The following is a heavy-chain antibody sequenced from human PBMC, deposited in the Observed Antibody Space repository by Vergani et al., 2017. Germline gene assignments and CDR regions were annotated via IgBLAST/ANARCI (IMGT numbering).Heavy chain of an antibody. V-gene: IGHV4-39*01. Sequence: QLHLQESGPGLVKPSETLSLTCTVSGGSITSSSYYWGWIRPPPGKGLEWIGNIYHSGGAYYNPSLKGRVTISVDTSKTQFSLEVTSVTAADTAIYFCARTASFILRYYHWALWGQGTLVTVSS. J-gene: IGHJ4*02. CDR2: IYHSGGA. CDR3: ARTASFILRYYHWAL. D-gene: IGHD3-9*01. CDR1: GGSITSSSYY.